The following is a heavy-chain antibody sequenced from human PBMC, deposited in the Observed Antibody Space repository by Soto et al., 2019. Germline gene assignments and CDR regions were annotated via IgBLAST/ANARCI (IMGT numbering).Heavy chain of an antibody. CDR3: ASESDYGSGSNV. D-gene: IGHD3-10*01. CDR1: GYTFTGYY. CDR2: INPKSGGT. J-gene: IGHJ6*02. V-gene: IGHV1-2*02. Sequence: QVQLVQSGAEVKKPGASVKVSCKAAGYTFTGYYMHWVRQAPGQGLEWMGWINPKSGGTNYAQKFQGRVTMTRDTSISTAYMELSRLRSDDTAVYYCASESDYGSGSNVWGQGTTVTVSS.